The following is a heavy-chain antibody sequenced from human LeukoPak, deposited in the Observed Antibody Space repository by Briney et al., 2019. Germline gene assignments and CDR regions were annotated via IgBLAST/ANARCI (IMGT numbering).Heavy chain of an antibody. J-gene: IGHJ4*02. D-gene: IGHD3-10*01. CDR2: INHSGST. Sequence: PSETLSLTCAVYGGSFSGYYWSWIRQPPGKGLEWIGEINHSGSTNYNPSLKSRVTISVDTSKNQFPLKLSSVTAADTAVYYCARDLWFGGEGGQGTLVTVSS. CDR3: ARDLWFGGE. V-gene: IGHV4-34*01. CDR1: GGSFSGYY.